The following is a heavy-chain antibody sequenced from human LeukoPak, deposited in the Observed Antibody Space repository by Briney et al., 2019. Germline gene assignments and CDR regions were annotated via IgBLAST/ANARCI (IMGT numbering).Heavy chain of an antibody. V-gene: IGHV4-39*07. CDR2: IYYSGSA. J-gene: IGHJ3*02. Sequence: SETLSLTCTVSGVSIGSNSYYWGWMRQPPGKGLEWIGSIYYSGSAYYNPSLKSRVTVSVDTSKNQFSLKLSSVTAADTAVYYCVSYRGNAETFDIWGQGTMVTVSS. CDR1: GVSIGSNSYY. D-gene: IGHD4-23*01. CDR3: VSYRGNAETFDI.